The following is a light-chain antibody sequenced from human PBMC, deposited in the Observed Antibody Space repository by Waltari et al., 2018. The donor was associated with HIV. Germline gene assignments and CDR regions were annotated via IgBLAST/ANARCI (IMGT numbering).Light chain of an antibody. CDR3: ISYRSGFTLM. Sequence: QSALTQPASVSGSPGQSITISCTGTSFDVGAYNYVSWYQQHPGQAPKLLIYEVTNRPSGVSNRFSGSKSGNTASLTISGLQAEDEADYYCISYRSGFTLMFGGGTKLTVL. V-gene: IGLV2-14*01. CDR2: EVT. J-gene: IGLJ3*02. CDR1: SFDVGAYNY.